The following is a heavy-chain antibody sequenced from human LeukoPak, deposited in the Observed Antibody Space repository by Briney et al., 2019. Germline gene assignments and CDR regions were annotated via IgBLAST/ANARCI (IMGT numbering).Heavy chain of an antibody. D-gene: IGHD3-10*01. CDR3: ARDRDYYYGMDV. J-gene: IGHJ6*02. Sequence: GSLRLSCAASGFPVSSNYMSWVRQAPGKGLEWVSVIYSGGSTYYADSVKGRFTISRDNSKNTLYLQMNSLRAEDTAVYYCARDRDYYYGMDVWGQGTTVTVSS. CDR2: IYSGGST. CDR1: GFPVSSNY. V-gene: IGHV3-53*01.